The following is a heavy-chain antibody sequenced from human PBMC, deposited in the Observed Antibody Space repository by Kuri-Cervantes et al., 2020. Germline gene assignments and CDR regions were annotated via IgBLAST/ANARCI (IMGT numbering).Heavy chain of an antibody. CDR2: IRSQAYGGTT. J-gene: IGHJ1*01. Sequence: SLRLSCTASGFTFGDYAMSWVRQAPGKGLEWVGFIRSQAYGGTTEYAASVKGRFTISRDDSKNIAYLQINSLKTEDTAVYYCTSDEWWYEYWGRGTLVTVSS. CDR1: GFTFGDYA. CDR3: TSDEWWYEY. D-gene: IGHD2-15*01. V-gene: IGHV3-49*04.